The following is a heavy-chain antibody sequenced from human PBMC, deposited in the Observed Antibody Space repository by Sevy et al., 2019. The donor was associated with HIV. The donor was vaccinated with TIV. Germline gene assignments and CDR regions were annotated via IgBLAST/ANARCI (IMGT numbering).Heavy chain of an antibody. CDR3: AREGDIVVVVAATAFDI. Sequence: GGSLRLSYAASGFTFSSYAMHWVRQAPGKGLEWVAVISYDGSNKYYADSVKGRFTISRDNSKNTLYLQMNSLRAEDTAVYYCAREGDIVVVVAATAFDIWGQGTMVTVSS. J-gene: IGHJ3*02. CDR1: GFTFSSYA. V-gene: IGHV3-30-3*01. CDR2: ISYDGSNK. D-gene: IGHD2-15*01.